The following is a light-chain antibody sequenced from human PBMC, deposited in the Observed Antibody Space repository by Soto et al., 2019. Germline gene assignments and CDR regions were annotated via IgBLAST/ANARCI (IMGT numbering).Light chain of an antibody. CDR2: DVS. Sequence: QSALTQPASVSGSPGQSITISCTGTSSDVGGYNYVSWYQQHPGKAPKRMIYDVSNRPSGVSNRFSGSKSGNTASLTISGLQAEDEADYYCRSYTSSSTYVVLGGGTKVTVL. CDR1: SSDVGGYNY. J-gene: IGLJ2*01. V-gene: IGLV2-14*01. CDR3: RSYTSSSTYVV.